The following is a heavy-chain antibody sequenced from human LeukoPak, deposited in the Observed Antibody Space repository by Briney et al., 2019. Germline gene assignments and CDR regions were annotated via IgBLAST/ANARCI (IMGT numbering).Heavy chain of an antibody. CDR3: AELGITMIGGV. V-gene: IGHV3-48*04. D-gene: IGHD3-10*02. J-gene: IGHJ6*04. CDR2: ISSSSSTI. Sequence: GGSLRLSCAASGFTFSSYSMNWVRQAPGKGLEWVSYISSSSSTIYYADSVKGRFTISRDNAKNSLYLQMNSLRAEDTAVYYCAELGITMIGGVWSKGITVTISS. CDR1: GFTFSSYS.